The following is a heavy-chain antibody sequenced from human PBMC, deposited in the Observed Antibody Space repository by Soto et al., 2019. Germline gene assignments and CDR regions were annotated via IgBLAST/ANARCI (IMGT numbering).Heavy chain of an antibody. CDR3: ARVGATLGHAFDI. CDR1: GCTFSSYA. CDR2: IIPIFGTA. Sequence: SVKVSCKASGCTFSSYAISWVRQAPGQGLEWMGGIIPIFGTANYAQKFQGRVTITADESTSTAYMELSSLRSEDTAVYYCARVGATLGHAFDIWGQGTMVIVS. V-gene: IGHV1-69*13. J-gene: IGHJ3*02. D-gene: IGHD1-26*01.